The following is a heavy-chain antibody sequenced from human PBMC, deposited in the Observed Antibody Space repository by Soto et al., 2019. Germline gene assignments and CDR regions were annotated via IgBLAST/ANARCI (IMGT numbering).Heavy chain of an antibody. CDR3: ARGSTGPSDY. J-gene: IGHJ4*02. CDR2: IYYSGST. CDR1: GGSISSGGYY. V-gene: IGHV4-31*03. Sequence: PSETLSLTCTVSGGSISSGGYYWSWIRQHPGKGLEWIGYIYYSGSTYCNPSLKSRVTISVDTSKNQFSLKLSSVTAADTAVYYCARGSTGPSDYWGQGTLVTVSS.